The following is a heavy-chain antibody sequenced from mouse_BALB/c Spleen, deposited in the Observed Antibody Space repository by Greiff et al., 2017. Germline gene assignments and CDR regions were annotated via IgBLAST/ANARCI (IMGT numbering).Heavy chain of an antibody. CDR3: ASGYDGFAY. V-gene: IGHV1S81*02. CDR1: GYTFTSYW. CDR2: INPSNGRT. J-gene: IGHJ3*01. Sequence: VQLQQPGAELVKPGASVKLSCKASGYTFTSYWMHWVKQRPGQGLEWIGEINPSNGRTNYNEKFKSKATLTVDKSSSTAYMQLSSLTSEDSAVYYCASGYDGFAYWGQGTLVTVSA. D-gene: IGHD2-14*01.